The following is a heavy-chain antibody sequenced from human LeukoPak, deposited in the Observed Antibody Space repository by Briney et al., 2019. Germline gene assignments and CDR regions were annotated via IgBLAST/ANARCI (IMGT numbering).Heavy chain of an antibody. CDR3: AKEGRYSSSWYDNDY. Sequence: GRSLRLSCAASGFTFSSYAMHWVRQAPGKGLEWVAVISYDGSNKYYADSVKGRFTISRDNSKNTLYLQMNSLRAEDTAVYYCAKEGRYSSSWYDNDYWGQGTLVTVSS. D-gene: IGHD6-13*01. J-gene: IGHJ4*02. CDR2: ISYDGSNK. CDR1: GFTFSSYA. V-gene: IGHV3-30*04.